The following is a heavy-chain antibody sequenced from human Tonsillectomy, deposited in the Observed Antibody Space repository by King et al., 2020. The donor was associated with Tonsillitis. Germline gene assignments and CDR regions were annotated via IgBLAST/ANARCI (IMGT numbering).Heavy chain of an antibody. CDR2: IFYSGST. V-gene: IGHV4-59*01. D-gene: IGHD1-26*01. CDR1: GGSISGYY. J-gene: IGHJ4*02. Sequence: LQESGPGLVKPSETLSLTCTVSGGSISGYYWTWIRQPPGKGLEWIGYIFYSGSTNYNPSLKSRVTISVDTSKNHFSLKLTSVTAADTAVYYCARGFSGSYFLAYWGQGTLVTVSS. CDR3: ARGFSGSYFLAY.